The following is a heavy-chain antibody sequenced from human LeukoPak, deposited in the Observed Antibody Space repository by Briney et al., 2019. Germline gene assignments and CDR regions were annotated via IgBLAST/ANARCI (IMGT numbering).Heavy chain of an antibody. Sequence: SVKVSCKASGGTFSSYAISWVRQAPGQGLEWMGGIIPIFGTANYAQKFQGRVTITADESTSTAYMELSSLRSEDTAVYYCARVHGDYDYYGMDVGGQGPTVTVSS. V-gene: IGHV1-69*13. D-gene: IGHD4-17*01. CDR2: IIPIFGTA. CDR1: GGTFSSYA. CDR3: ARVHGDYDYYGMDV. J-gene: IGHJ6*02.